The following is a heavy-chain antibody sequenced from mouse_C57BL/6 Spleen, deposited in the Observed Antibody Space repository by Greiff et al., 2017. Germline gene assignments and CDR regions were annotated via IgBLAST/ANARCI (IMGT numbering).Heavy chain of an antibody. V-gene: IGHV5-6*02. CDR1: GFTFSSYG. J-gene: IGHJ3*01. Sequence: EVMLVESGGDLVKPGGSLKPSCAASGFTFSSYGMSWVRQTPVKRLEWVATISSGGSYTYYPGSVKGRFTISRDNAKNTLLLQMSSLKSDDTAMYFWARQDGYYGFAYWGQGTLGTVCA. D-gene: IGHD2-3*01. CDR3: ARQDGYYGFAY. CDR2: ISSGGSYT.